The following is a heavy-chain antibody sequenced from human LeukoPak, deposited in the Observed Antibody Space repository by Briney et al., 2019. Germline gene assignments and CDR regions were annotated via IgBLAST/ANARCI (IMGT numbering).Heavy chain of an antibody. CDR3: ARGSVDSSGYPYYFDY. J-gene: IGHJ4*02. CDR1: GDSISSYY. D-gene: IGHD3-22*01. V-gene: IGHV4-59*05. Sequence: SETLSLTCTVSGDSISSYYWSWVRQPAGKGLEWIGSIYYSGSTYYNPSLKSRVTISVDTSKNQFSLKLSSVTAADTAVYYCARGSVDSSGYPYYFDYWGQGTLVTVSS. CDR2: IYYSGST.